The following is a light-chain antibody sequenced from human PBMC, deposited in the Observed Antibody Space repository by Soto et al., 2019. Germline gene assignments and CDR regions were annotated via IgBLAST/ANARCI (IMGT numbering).Light chain of an antibody. CDR2: YNG. CDR1: GSNVGSNY. J-gene: IGLJ2*01. V-gene: IGLV1-51*01. CDR3: GTWDNSLSAV. Sequence: QSVLTQPPSVSAAPGQKVTISCSGSGSNVGSNYVSWYQQLPGTAPKLLIYYNGKRSSGTPDRFSCSQSGTSATLGITGPQPGDEADYYCGTWDNSLSAVFGGGTKLTVL.